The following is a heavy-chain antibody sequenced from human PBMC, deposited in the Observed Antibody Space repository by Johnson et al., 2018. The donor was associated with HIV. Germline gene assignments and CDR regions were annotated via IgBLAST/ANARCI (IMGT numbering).Heavy chain of an antibody. J-gene: IGHJ3*02. CDR1: GFTFSDYY. CDR3: AREPGGFGAFDI. Sequence: VQLVESGGGLVKPGGSLRLSCAASGFTFSDYYMSWIRQAPGKGLEWVSVIYSGGSTYYADSVKGRFTISRDNSKNTLYLQMNSLRAEDTAVYYCAREPGGFGAFDIWGQGTMVTVSS. CDR2: IYSGGST. V-gene: IGHV3-66*02. D-gene: IGHD2-8*02.